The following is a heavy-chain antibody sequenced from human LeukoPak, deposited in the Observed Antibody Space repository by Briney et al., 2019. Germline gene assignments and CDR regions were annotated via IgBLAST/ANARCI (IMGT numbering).Heavy chain of an antibody. Sequence: GGSLRLSCAASGFTFSSYAMSWVRQAPGKGREWVSSISGSGGSTYYTDSVKGRFTISRDNSKNTLHLRMNSLRAEDTAVYYCAKGVVPAAYRYYFDYWGQGTLVTVSS. CDR2: ISGSGGST. D-gene: IGHD2-2*01. J-gene: IGHJ4*02. V-gene: IGHV3-23*01. CDR3: AKGVVPAAYRYYFDY. CDR1: GFTFSSYA.